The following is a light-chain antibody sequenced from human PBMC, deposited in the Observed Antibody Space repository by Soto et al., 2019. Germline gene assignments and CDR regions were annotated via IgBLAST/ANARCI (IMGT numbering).Light chain of an antibody. CDR3: SSYTTSSSLEVI. V-gene: IGLV2-14*01. CDR1: TSDVGAYDY. CDR2: KVS. Sequence: QSALTQPASVSGSPGQSITISCTGTTSDVGAYDYVSWYQHYPGTAPQLMIYKVSHRPSGISNRFSRSKSGNTASLTISGLQAEDEGTYYCSSYTTSSSLEVIFGGGTKLTVL. J-gene: IGLJ2*01.